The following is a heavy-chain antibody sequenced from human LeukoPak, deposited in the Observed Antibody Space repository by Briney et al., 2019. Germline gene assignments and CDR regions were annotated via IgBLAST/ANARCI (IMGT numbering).Heavy chain of an antibody. D-gene: IGHD2-15*01. CDR2: ISYDGSNK. CDR3: ARDYCSGGSCYYDY. CDR1: GFTFSSYA. J-gene: IGHJ4*02. V-gene: IGHV3-30-3*01. Sequence: GGSLRLSCAASGFTFSSYAMHWVRQAPGKGLEWVAVISYDGSNKYYADSAKGRFTISRDNSKNTLYLQMNSLRAEDTAVYYCARDYCSGGSCYYDYWGQGTLVTVSS.